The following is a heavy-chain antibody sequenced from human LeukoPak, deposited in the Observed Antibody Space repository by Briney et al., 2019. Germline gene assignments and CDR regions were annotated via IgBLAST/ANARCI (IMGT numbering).Heavy chain of an antibody. Sequence: GGSLRLSCAASGFTFSSYGMHWVRQAPGKGLEWVAVISYDGSHQYYADSVKGRFTISRDNSKNTLYLQMNSLRAEDTAVYYCAKDLSSSYGGNSRDDAFDIWGQGTMVTVSS. CDR1: GFTFSSYG. CDR2: ISYDGSHQ. D-gene: IGHD4-23*01. V-gene: IGHV3-30*18. CDR3: AKDLSSSYGGNSRDDAFDI. J-gene: IGHJ3*02.